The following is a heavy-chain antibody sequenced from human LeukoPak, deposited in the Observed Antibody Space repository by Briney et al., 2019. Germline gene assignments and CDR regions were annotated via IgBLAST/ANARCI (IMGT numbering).Heavy chain of an antibody. D-gene: IGHD6-19*01. V-gene: IGHV2-5*01. CDR2: VYWNDDN. Sequence: SGPTLVNPTQTITLTCTFSGFSLSDTAVGVHWIRRPPGKALEWLALVYWNDDNKYSPSLRSRLTVTKDSSKNQVVLTMTNMDPVDTATYYCTHSSGWTTDFWGQGILVTVSS. J-gene: IGHJ4*02. CDR1: GFSLSDTAVG. CDR3: THSSGWTTDF.